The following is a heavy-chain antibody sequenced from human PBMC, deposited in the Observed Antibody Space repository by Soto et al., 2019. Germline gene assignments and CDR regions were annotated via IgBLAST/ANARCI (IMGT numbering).Heavy chain of an antibody. CDR3: ARGNALDV. V-gene: IGHV6-1*01. D-gene: IGHD3-10*01. CDR2: TYYRSKWFH. CDR1: GDSGSSDSTS. J-gene: IGHJ3*01. Sequence: QGQLQQSGPGLVKPSQTLSLTCSISGDSGSSDSTSWNLIRLSPSRGLEWVGRTYYRSKWFHDSAASVKSRITINTDTSKNNFSLELNSMTPEDTAVYYCARGNALDVWGQGTVVPVSS.